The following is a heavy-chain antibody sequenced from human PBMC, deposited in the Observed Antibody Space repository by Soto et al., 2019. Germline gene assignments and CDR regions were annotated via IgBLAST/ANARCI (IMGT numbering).Heavy chain of an antibody. J-gene: IGHJ6*02. CDR2: PSGGYT. D-gene: IGHD6-25*01. V-gene: IGHV3-23*01. CDR3: AKAMAVDPAPTLSAMDV. Sequence: EMQLLESGGGLIQPGGSLRLSCVASGFTFSTYGKSWVRQAPGKGLEWVSSPSGGYTYYADSVSGRFTISSDNSKNTVSLQLNSLRAGDTALYYCAKAMAVDPAPTLSAMDVWGQGTVVTVSS. CDR1: GFTFSTYG.